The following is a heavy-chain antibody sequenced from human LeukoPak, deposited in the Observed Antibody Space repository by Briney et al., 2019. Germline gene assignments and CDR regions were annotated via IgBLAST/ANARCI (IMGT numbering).Heavy chain of an antibody. CDR3: ARHVSGSAMMHYFDY. CDR1: GASIRSGRNY. D-gene: IGHD5-18*01. J-gene: IGHJ4*02. Sequence: PSETLSLTCNVSGASIRSGRNYWGWIRQSPGKGLEWISSIYYSGSSSYNPSLQSRVSISVGTSKNHISLKVFSLTAADTALYYCARHVSGSAMMHYFDYWGQGNLVTVSS. V-gene: IGHV4-39*01. CDR2: IYYSGSS.